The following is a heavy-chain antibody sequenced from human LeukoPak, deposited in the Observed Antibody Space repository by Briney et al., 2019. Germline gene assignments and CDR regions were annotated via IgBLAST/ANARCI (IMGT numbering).Heavy chain of an antibody. Sequence: SETLSLTCTVSGGSISSSTYYWGWIRQPPGKGLEWIGSIYYSGSTYYNPSLKSRVTISVDTSKNQFSLKLSSVTAADTAVYYCARHTGPGVNPYFDYWGQGTLVTVSS. CDR3: ARHTGPGVNPYFDY. V-gene: IGHV4-39*01. J-gene: IGHJ4*02. CDR2: IYYSGST. CDR1: GGSISSSTYY. D-gene: IGHD1-14*01.